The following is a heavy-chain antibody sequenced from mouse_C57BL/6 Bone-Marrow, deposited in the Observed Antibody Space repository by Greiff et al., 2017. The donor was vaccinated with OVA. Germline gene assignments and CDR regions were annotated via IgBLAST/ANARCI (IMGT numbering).Heavy chain of an antibody. J-gene: IGHJ2*01. CDR3: ARYDDYDEDY. D-gene: IGHD2-4*01. V-gene: IGHV1-4*01. CDR2: INPSSGYT. Sequence: QVQLKQSGAELARPGASVKMSCKASGYTFTSYTMHWVKQRPGQGLEWIGYINPSSGYTKYNQKFKDKATLTADKSSSTAYMQLSSLTSEDSAVYYCARYDDYDEDYWGQGTTLTVSS. CDR1: GYTFTSYT.